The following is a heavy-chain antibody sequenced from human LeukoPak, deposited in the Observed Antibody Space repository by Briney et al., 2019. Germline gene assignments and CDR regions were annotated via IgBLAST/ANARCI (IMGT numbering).Heavy chain of an antibody. CDR2: ISGSGYST. J-gene: IGHJ4*02. D-gene: IGHD1-26*01. Sequence: PGGSLRLSCVASGFTFNNYAMTWVRRAPGKGLEWVSAISGSGYSTYYADSVKGRFTISRDNSKNTLYLQTNSLRAEDTALYFCAQWSRYFDYWGQGTLVTVSS. V-gene: IGHV3-23*01. CDR1: GFTFNNYA. CDR3: AQWSRYFDY.